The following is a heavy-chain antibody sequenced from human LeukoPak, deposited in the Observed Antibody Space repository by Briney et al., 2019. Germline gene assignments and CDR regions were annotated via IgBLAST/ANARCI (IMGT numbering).Heavy chain of an antibody. D-gene: IGHD4-17*01. CDR3: ARDPDYGDPD. Sequence: KAGGSLRRSCTASGFTFSDHYMSWFRLSPGKGLEWLSYITSSGTTSDYADSVKGRFTISRDNAKNSMYLQMNSLRPEDTAVYYCARDPDYGDPDWGQGTLVTVSS. V-gene: IGHV3-11*01. CDR2: ITSSGTTS. CDR1: GFTFSDHY. J-gene: IGHJ4*02.